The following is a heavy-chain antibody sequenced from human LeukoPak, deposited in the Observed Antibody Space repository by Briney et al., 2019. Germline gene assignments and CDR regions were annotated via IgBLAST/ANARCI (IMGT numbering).Heavy chain of an antibody. D-gene: IGHD5-18*01. CDR2: ISGSGGST. CDR3: AKDGYSYGSFDY. CDR1: GFTFSSYA. Sequence: PGGSLRLSCAAAGFTFSSYAMSWVRQAPGKGLEWVSAISGSGGSTYYADSVKGRFTISRDNSKNTLYLQMNSLRAEDTAVYYCAKDGYSYGSFDYWGQGTLVTVSS. V-gene: IGHV3-23*01. J-gene: IGHJ4*02.